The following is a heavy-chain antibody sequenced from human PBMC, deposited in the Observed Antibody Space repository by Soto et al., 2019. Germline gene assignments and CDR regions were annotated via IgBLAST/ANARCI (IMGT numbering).Heavy chain of an antibody. V-gene: IGHV3-53*01. CDR3: ARGSWDSSGYAFDI. J-gene: IGHJ3*02. Sequence: VSLRLSCAASGFTVSSNYMSWVRQAPGKGLEWVSVIYSGGSTYYADSVKGRFTISRDNSKNTLYLQMNSLRAEDTAVYYCARGSWDSSGYAFDIWGQGTMVTVSS. CDR1: GFTVSSNY. CDR2: IYSGGST. D-gene: IGHD3-22*01.